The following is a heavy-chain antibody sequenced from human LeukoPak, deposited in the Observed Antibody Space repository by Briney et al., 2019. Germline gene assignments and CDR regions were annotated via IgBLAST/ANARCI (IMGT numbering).Heavy chain of an antibody. D-gene: IGHD3-10*01. CDR2: INRSGST. V-gene: IGHV4-34*01. J-gene: IGHJ4*02. CDR1: GGSFSGYY. CDR3: ARGPITMVRGVIVGFDY. Sequence: PSETLSLTCAVYGGSFSGYYRSWIRQPPGKGLEWIGEINRSGSTNYNPSLKSRVTISVDTSKNQFSLKLSSVTAADTAVYYCARGPITMVRGVIVGFDYWGQGTLVTVSS.